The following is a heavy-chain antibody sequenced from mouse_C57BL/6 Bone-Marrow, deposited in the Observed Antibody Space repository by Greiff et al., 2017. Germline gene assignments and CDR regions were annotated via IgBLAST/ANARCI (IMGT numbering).Heavy chain of an antibody. J-gene: IGHJ3*01. CDR3: TTRIYYGNPWFAY. CDR1: GFNIKDDY. Sequence: EVQLQQSGAELVRPGASVKLSCTASGFNIKDDYMPWVKQRPEQGLEWIGWIDPENGDTEYASKFQGKATITADTSSNTAYLQLSSLTSEDTAVYYCTTRIYYGNPWFAYWGRGTLVTVSA. V-gene: IGHV14-4*01. D-gene: IGHD2-1*01. CDR2: IDPENGDT.